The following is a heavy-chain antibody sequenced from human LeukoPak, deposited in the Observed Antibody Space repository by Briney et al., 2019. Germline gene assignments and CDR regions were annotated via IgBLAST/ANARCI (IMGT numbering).Heavy chain of an antibody. CDR3: ARGSGIWDY. Sequence: SETLSLTCTVSGGSVSSGSYYWSWIRQPPGKGLEWIGYIYYSGGTNYNPSLKSRVTISVDTSKNQFSLKLSSVTAADTAVYYCARGSGIWDYWGQGTLVTVSS. V-gene: IGHV4-61*01. CDR2: IYYSGGT. J-gene: IGHJ4*02. D-gene: IGHD3-10*01. CDR1: GGSVSSGSYY.